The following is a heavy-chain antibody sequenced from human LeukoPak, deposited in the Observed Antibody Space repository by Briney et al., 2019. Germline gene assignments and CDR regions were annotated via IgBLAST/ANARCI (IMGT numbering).Heavy chain of an antibody. CDR3: ARDSNPQSSGYYFDAFDM. V-gene: IGHV3-7*01. CDR1: GFTFSSYW. D-gene: IGHD3-22*01. CDR2: IRQDGSVE. J-gene: IGHJ3*02. Sequence: GGSLRLSCAASGFTFSSYWMTWVRQAPGKGLEWVANIRQDGSVEYYVDSVKGRFTISRDNTKNSLYLQMNSLRAEDTAVYYCARDSNPQSSGYYFDAFDMWGQGTMVTVSS.